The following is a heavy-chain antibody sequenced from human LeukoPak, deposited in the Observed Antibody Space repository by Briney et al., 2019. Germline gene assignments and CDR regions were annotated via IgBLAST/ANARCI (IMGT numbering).Heavy chain of an antibody. V-gene: IGHV4-61*02. CDR3: ASDVDTAMAPSN. CDR2: IYTSGST. CDR1: GGSISSGSYY. J-gene: IGHJ4*02. D-gene: IGHD5-18*01. Sequence: SETLSLTCTVSGGSISSGSYYWSWIRQPAGKGLEWIGRIYTSGSTNYTPSLKSRVTISVDTSKNQFSLKLSSVTAADTAVYYCASDVDTAMAPSNWGQGTLVTVSS.